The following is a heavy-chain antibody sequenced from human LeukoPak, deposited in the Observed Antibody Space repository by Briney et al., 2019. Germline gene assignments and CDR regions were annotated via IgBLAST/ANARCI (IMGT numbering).Heavy chain of an antibody. CDR2: IYYSGST. J-gene: IGHJ4*02. CDR1: GDPINGGNYF. V-gene: IGHV4-30-2*03. Sequence: SQTLSLTCSVSGDPINGGNYFWTWIRQPAGKGLEWIGSIYYSGSTYYNPSPKSRVTISVDTSKNQFSLRLSSVTAADTALYYCARQNVDTAMVTWSDYWGQGTLVTVSS. CDR3: ARQNVDTAMVTWSDY. D-gene: IGHD5-18*01.